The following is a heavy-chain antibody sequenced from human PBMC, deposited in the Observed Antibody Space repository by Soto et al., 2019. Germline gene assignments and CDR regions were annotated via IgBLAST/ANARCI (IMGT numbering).Heavy chain of an antibody. Sequence: ASVKVSCKASGGTFSSYAISWVRQAPGQGLEWMGGIIPIFGTANYAQKFQGRVTITADESTSTAYMELSSLRSEDTAVYYCARLTRYYDFWSGPPYYYYYGMDVWGQGTTVTVSS. V-gene: IGHV1-69*13. CDR3: ARLTRYYDFWSGPPYYYYYGMDV. D-gene: IGHD3-3*01. J-gene: IGHJ6*02. CDR2: IIPIFGTA. CDR1: GGTFSSYA.